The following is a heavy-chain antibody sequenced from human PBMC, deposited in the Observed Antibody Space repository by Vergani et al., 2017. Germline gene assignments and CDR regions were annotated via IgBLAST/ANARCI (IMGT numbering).Heavy chain of an antibody. CDR1: GYSITKYW. D-gene: IGHD3-3*01. Sequence: EVQLVQSGALVKNSGEPLNISCQGSGYSITKYWIAWVRQTPGKGLEWMGIIYAGDSNVRYSPSFQRQVTMSVDKSLSTDYLQWRSLNASNTATYYCAKTDDFSGLCASYNWFDPWGQGTQVTVSS. V-gene: IGHV5-51*03. CDR2: IYAGDSNV. J-gene: IGHJ5*02. CDR3: AKTDDFSGLCASYNWFDP.